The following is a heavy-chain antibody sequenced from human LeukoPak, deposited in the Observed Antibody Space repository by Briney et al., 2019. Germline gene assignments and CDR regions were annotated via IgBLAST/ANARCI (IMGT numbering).Heavy chain of an antibody. CDR1: GFTFSSYS. J-gene: IGHJ3*02. CDR3: ARDESIGAGSFDI. Sequence: PGGSLRLSCAASGFTFSSYSMNWVRQAPGKGLEWVSSISSSSSYIYYADSVKGRLTISRDNAKNSLYLQMNSLRAEDTAVYYCARDESIGAGSFDIWGQGTMVTVSS. CDR2: ISSSSSYI. V-gene: IGHV3-21*01.